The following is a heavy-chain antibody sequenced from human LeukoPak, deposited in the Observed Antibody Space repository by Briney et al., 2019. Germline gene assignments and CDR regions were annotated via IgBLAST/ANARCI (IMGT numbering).Heavy chain of an antibody. Sequence: GGSLRLSCAASGFTFDDYGMSWVRQAPGKGLEWVSGINWNSGSTGYADSVKGRFTISRDNAKNSPYLQMNSLRAEDTALYYCARDQGVGATYYYYYMDVWGKGTTVTVSS. CDR3: ARDQGVGATYYYYYMDV. CDR1: GFTFDDYG. CDR2: INWNSGST. J-gene: IGHJ6*03. D-gene: IGHD1-26*01. V-gene: IGHV3-20*04.